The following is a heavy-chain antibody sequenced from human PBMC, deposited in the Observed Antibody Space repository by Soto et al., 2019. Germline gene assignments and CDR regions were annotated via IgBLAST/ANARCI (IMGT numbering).Heavy chain of an antibody. CDR3: AKDLYYYDSSGNLFDY. CDR2: ISYDGSNK. J-gene: IGHJ4*02. V-gene: IGHV3-30*18. CDR1: GFTFSSYG. D-gene: IGHD3-22*01. Sequence: GGSLRLSCAASGFTFSSYGMHWVRQAPGKGLEWVAVISYDGSNKYYADSVKGRFTISRDNSKNTLYLQMNSLRAEDTAVYYCAKDLYYYDSSGNLFDYWGQGTLVTVSS.